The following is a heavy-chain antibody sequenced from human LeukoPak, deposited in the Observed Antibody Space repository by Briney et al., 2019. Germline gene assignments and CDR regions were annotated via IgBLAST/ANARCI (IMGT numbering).Heavy chain of an antibody. CDR3: AKDRVQIATYYFDI. CDR1: GFHFSSYA. CDR2: ISYDGRDS. V-gene: IGHV3-30*04. D-gene: IGHD2/OR15-2a*01. J-gene: IGHJ4*02. Sequence: PGGSLRLSCAASGFHFSSYAIHWVRQAPGKGPEWVEVISYDGRDSHHADSVKGRFTISRDNSKNTLYLQMNSLRPQDTAVYFCAKDRVQIATYYFDIWGQGTLVTVSS.